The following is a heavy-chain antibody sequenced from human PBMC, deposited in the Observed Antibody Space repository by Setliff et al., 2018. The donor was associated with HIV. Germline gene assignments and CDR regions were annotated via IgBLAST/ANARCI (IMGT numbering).Heavy chain of an antibody. D-gene: IGHD3-10*01. J-gene: IGHJ6*03. CDR2: MNPNSGNT. CDR1: GYTFNNYD. Sequence: ASVKVSCKASGYTFNNYDINWVRQATGQGLEWMGWMNPNSGNTGYAQKFQGRVTMTTDTSTSTVYMELGSLISDDTAVYYCAREGLWFGDRGYYMDVWGTGTAVTVSS. V-gene: IGHV1-8*02. CDR3: AREGLWFGDRGYYMDV.